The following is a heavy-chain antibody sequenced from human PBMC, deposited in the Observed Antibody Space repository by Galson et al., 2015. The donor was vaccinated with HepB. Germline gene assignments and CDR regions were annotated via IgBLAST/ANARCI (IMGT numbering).Heavy chain of an antibody. Sequence: SVKVSCKASGYTFTAYHLHWVRLAPGQGLEWLGRINPNTGATNYAQKFQGRVTMTSDTSITTISMELSSLRFDDTAVYYCARVGGGTGTYFDFLGQGTLVTVSS. V-gene: IGHV1-2*06. CDR3: ARVGGGTGTYFDF. CDR1: GYTFTAYH. J-gene: IGHJ4*02. D-gene: IGHD1-7*01. CDR2: INPNTGAT.